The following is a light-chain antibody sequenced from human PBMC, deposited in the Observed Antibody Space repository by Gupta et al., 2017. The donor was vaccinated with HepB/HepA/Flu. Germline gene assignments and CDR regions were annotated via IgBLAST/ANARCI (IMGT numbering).Light chain of an antibody. V-gene: IGKV4-1*01. Sequence: DIAMTQSPDSLAVSLGERATINCKSSQSVLYSSNNKNYLAWYQQKPGQPPKLLIYWASTRESGVPDRFSGSGSGTDFTLTISSLQAEDVAVYYCQQDDSTPVTFGEGTRLEIK. CDR3: QQDDSTPVT. J-gene: IGKJ5*01. CDR2: WAS. CDR1: QSVLYSSNNKNY.